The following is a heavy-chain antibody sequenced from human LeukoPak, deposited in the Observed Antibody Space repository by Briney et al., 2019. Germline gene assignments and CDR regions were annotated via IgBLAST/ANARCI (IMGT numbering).Heavy chain of an antibody. D-gene: IGHD3-16*02. CDR2: IYYSESI. V-gene: IGHV4-39*01. CDR1: GGSISSTSYY. Sequence: SETLSLTCTVSGGSISSTSYYWGWIRQPPGKGLEWIGSIYYSESISYNPSLKSRVTISVDTSTNQFSLKLSSVTAADTAVYYCAMLRLGELSLLGDAYDIWGQGTMVTVSS. J-gene: IGHJ3*02. CDR3: AMLRLGELSLLGDAYDI.